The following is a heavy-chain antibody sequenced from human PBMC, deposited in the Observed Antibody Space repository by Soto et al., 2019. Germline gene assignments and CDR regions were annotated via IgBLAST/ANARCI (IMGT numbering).Heavy chain of an antibody. CDR3: ARSVSFRYQLLKRGMDV. J-gene: IGHJ6*02. Sequence: SVKVSCKASGGTFSSYAISWVRQAPGQGLEWMGGIIPIFGTANYAQRFQGRVTITADESTSTAYMELSSLRSEDTAVYYCARSVSFRYQLLKRGMDVWGQGTTVTVSS. D-gene: IGHD2-2*01. V-gene: IGHV1-69*13. CDR2: IIPIFGTA. CDR1: GGTFSSYA.